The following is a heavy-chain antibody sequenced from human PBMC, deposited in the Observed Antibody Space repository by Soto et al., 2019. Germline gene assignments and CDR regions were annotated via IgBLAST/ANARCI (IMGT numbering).Heavy chain of an antibody. CDR1: GFTFSSYE. V-gene: IGHV3-48*03. D-gene: IGHD2-8*02. CDR3: ERVISTRVTGGDVFDI. J-gene: IGHJ3*02. CDR2: ISSSGSTI. Sequence: GGSLRLSCAASGFTFSSYEMNWVRQAPGKGLEWVSYISSSGSTIYYADSVKGRFTISRDNAKNSLYLQMNSLRAEDTAVYYCERVISTRVTGGDVFDIWGQGTLVTVSS.